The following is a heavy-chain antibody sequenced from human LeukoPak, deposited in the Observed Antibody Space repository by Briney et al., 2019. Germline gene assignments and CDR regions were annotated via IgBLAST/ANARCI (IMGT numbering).Heavy chain of an antibody. J-gene: IGHJ4*02. Sequence: GGSLPLSLAASVLIHSSYAMSWLGQPRGKGVDGVCGVSGSGGSTYYADSVKGRFTISRDNSKNTLYLQMNSLRAEDTAVYYCAKDLDIVATIAGNWGQGTLVTVSS. CDR3: AKDLDIVATIAGN. D-gene: IGHD5-12*01. CDR2: VSGSGGST. CDR1: VLIHSSYA. V-gene: IGHV3-23*01.